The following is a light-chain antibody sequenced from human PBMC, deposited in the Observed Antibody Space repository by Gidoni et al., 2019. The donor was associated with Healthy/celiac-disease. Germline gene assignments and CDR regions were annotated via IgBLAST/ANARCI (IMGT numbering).Light chain of an antibody. CDR2: DVS. CDR3: SSYTSSSPWV. J-gene: IGLJ3*02. CDR1: SSDVGGYNY. V-gene: IGLV2-14*01. Sequence: QSALTQPASVSGSPGQSITISCTGTSSDVGGYNYVSWYQQHPGKAPKLMIYDVSNRPSRVSNRFSGSKSGNTASLTISGLQAEDEADYYCSSYTSSSPWVFGGGTKLTVL.